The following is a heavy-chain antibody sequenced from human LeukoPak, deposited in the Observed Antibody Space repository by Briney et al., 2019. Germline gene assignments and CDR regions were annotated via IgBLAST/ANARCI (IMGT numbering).Heavy chain of an antibody. D-gene: IGHD6-13*01. CDR1: GFTFSSYG. CDR3: AKGGRYSSSWCYDY. J-gene: IGHJ4*02. CDR2: ISGSGGST. Sequence: GGSLRLSCAASGFTFSSYGMSWVRQAPGKGLEWVSAISGSGGSTYYADSVKGRFTISRDNSKNTLYLQMNSLRAEDTAVYYCAKGGRYSSSWCYDYWGQGTLVTVSS. V-gene: IGHV3-23*01.